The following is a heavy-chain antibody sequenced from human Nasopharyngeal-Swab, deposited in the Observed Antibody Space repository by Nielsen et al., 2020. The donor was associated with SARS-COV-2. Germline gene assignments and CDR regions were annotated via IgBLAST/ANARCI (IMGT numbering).Heavy chain of an antibody. CDR2: INHSGIT. V-gene: IGHV4-34*01. Sequence: SETLSLTCAVYGGSFSGYYWRWIRQPPGKGLEWLGEINHSGITNYTPSLKIRVPISADTSKNHFSLKLTSVTAADTAVYYCASGITMIPLRCWGQGTLVTVSS. D-gene: IGHD3-22*01. CDR1: GGSFSGYY. J-gene: IGHJ4*02. CDR3: ASGITMIPLRC.